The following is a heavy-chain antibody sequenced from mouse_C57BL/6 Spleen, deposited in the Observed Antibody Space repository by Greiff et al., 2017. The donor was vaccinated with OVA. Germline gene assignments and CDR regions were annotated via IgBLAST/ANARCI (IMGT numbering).Heavy chain of an antibody. CDR1: GYAFTNYL. J-gene: IGHJ4*01. V-gene: IGHV1-54*01. CDR2: INPGSGGT. CDR3: ARSFYGSSPMDY. D-gene: IGHD1-1*01. Sequence: QVQLKQSGAELVRPGTSVKVSCKASGYAFTNYLIEWVKQRPGQGLEWIGVINPGSGGTNYNEKFKGKATLTADKSSSTAYMQLSSLTSEDSAVYFCARSFYGSSPMDYWGQGTSVTVSS.